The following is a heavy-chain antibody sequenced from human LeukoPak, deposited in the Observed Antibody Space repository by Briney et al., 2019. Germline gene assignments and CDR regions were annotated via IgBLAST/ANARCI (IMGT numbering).Heavy chain of an antibody. V-gene: IGHV4-34*01. D-gene: IGHD5-24*01. Sequence: SETLSLTCAVYGGSFSGYYWSWIRQPPGKGLEWIGEINHSGSTNYNPSLKSRVTISVDTSKNQFSLKLSSVTAADTAVYYCARLVRRWLQPHAGRPDYWGQGTLVTVSS. CDR3: ARLVRRWLQPHAGRPDY. CDR2: INHSGST. J-gene: IGHJ4*02. CDR1: GGSFSGYY.